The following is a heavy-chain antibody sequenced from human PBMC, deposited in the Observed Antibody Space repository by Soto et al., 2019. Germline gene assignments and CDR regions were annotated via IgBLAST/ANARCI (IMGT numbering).Heavy chain of an antibody. Sequence: QVQLVQSGAEVREPGASVKVSCKASGYSFTSLDINWVRQTAGQGLEWMGWMQPSTGRTGYAQRFQGRVTMTRDTSINTAYMELTTLTSDDTACYYCARGVSAGVDYWGQGTLGTVSS. CDR3: ARGVSAGVDY. CDR1: GYSFTSLD. D-gene: IGHD1-26*01. J-gene: IGHJ4*02. V-gene: IGHV1-8*01. CDR2: MQPSTGRT.